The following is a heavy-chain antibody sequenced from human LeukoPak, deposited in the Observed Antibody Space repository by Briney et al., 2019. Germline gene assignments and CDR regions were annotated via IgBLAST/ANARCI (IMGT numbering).Heavy chain of an antibody. J-gene: IGHJ4*02. V-gene: IGHV4-34*01. CDR1: GGSFSGYY. D-gene: IGHD2/OR15-2a*01. CDR3: ARVRRWGLVLFDY. CDR2: INHSGST. Sequence: SETLSLTCAVYGGSFSGYYWSWIRQPPGKGLEGIGEINHSGSTNYNPSLKSRVTISVDTSKNQFSLKLSSVTAADTAVYYFARVRRWGLVLFDYWGQGTLVTVSS.